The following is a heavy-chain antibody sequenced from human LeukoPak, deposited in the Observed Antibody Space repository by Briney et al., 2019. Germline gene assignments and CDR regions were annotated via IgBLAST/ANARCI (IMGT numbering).Heavy chain of an antibody. CDR3: ATISGSFEYLDY. V-gene: IGHV3-23*01. Sequence: PGGSLRLSCAASGFTFSSYAMSWVRQAPGKGLEWVSGISASGGVTYSAESVRGRFTIPRDNSKNTLYLQMNSLRVDDTAAYYCATISGSFEYLDYWGQGTLVTVSS. CDR2: ISASGGVT. CDR1: GFTFSSYA. D-gene: IGHD1-26*01. J-gene: IGHJ4*02.